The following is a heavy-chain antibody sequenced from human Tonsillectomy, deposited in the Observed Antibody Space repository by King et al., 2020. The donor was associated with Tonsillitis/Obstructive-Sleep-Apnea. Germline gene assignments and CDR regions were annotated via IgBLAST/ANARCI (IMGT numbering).Heavy chain of an antibody. D-gene: IGHD3-3*01. V-gene: IGHV3-64*07. CDR3: SRGGYDFWTGDPGFDYYYGMDV. J-gene: IGHJ6*02. Sequence: VQLVESGGGLVQPGGSLRLSCAASGFTFTSYAMHWVRQAPGKGLEYVSAISNDGRSTFYADSVKDRFNISRDNSKNTLYLQMGGLRADDMAVYYCSRGGYDFWTGDPGFDYYYGMDVWGQGTTVTVSS. CDR2: ISNDGRST. CDR1: GFTFTSYA.